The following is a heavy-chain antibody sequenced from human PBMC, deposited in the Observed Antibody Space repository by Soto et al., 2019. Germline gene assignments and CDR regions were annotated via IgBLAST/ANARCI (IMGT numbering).Heavy chain of an antibody. CDR1: GDSISSSDYN. CDR2: IYDSGST. Sequence: QVQLQESGPGLVKPSETLSLTCTVSGDSISSSDYNWSWIRQAPGKGLEWIGYIYDSGSTSYFPSLKSRVTISVDTSKNQFSLNLNSVTAADTAVYYCVRHASDSSGFYFAFDMWGQGAMVTVSS. D-gene: IGHD3-22*01. V-gene: IGHV4-30-4*01. CDR3: VRHASDSSGFYFAFDM. J-gene: IGHJ3*02.